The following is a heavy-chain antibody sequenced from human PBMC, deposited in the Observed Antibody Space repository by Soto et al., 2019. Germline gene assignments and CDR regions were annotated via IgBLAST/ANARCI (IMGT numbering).Heavy chain of an antibody. J-gene: IGHJ5*02. CDR2: INYSGST. Sequence: QVQLQASGPGLVKASETLSLTCPVSGGSITTYWIWIRQPPGKGLEWIGYINYSGSTKYNSSLKSRVTISVDTSKNQFSLKLSSVTAADTAVYYCAKSYCSDGVSCNWFDPWGQGTLVTVSS. CDR3: AKSYCSDGVSCNWFDP. CDR1: GGSITTY. V-gene: IGHV4-59*03. D-gene: IGHD2-8*01.